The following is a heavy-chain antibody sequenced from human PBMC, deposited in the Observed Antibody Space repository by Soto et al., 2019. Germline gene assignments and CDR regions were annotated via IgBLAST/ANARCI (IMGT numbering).Heavy chain of an antibody. CDR1: GGSISSYY. Sequence: QVQLQESGPGLVKPSETLSLTCTVSGGSISSYYWSWIRQPPGKGLEWIGYIYYSGSTNYNPSLKSRVTISVDTSKNQFSLKLSSVTAADTAVYYCARATSILDYWGQGTLVTVSS. CDR3: ARATSILDY. CDR2: IYYSGST. J-gene: IGHJ4*02. V-gene: IGHV4-59*01.